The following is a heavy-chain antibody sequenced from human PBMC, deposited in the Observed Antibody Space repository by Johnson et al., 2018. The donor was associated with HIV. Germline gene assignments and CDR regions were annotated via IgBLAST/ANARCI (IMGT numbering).Heavy chain of an antibody. V-gene: IGHV3-33*01. Sequence: QVQLVESGGGLIQPGGSLRLSCAASGFTLSSHGIHWVRQAPGKGLEWVAIMGYDGSNLGCADSVKDGFTISRDVSKNTLYLQMSSLKPEDTAVYYCTRDRIQIWSYVGTFDTWGPGALVTVSS. CDR3: TRDRIQIWSYVGTFDT. J-gene: IGHJ3*02. CDR1: GFTLSSHG. D-gene: IGHD5-18*01. CDR2: MGYDGSNL.